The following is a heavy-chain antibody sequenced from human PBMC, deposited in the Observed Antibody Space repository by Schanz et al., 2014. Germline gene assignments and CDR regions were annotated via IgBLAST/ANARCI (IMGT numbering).Heavy chain of an antibody. D-gene: IGHD5-18*01. J-gene: IGHJ4*02. Sequence: EVQLVESGGDLVQPGGSLRLSCAASGFTFSSYAMSWVRQAPGKGLEWVSAISGSGGSTYYADSVKGRFTISRDNSKATVYLQMNSLRAEDTAVYYCAKDAENTAMITDYFDYWGQGTLVTVSS. V-gene: IGHV3-23*04. CDR2: ISGSGGST. CDR3: AKDAENTAMITDYFDY. CDR1: GFTFSSYA.